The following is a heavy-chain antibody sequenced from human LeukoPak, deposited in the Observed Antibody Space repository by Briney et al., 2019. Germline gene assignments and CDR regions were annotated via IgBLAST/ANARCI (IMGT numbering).Heavy chain of an antibody. J-gene: IGHJ4*02. Sequence: GGSLRLSCAASGSTFSSYAMSWVRQAPGKGLEWVSAISSSSGATTKYADSVKGRFTISRDNSKNTLYLQMNSLRVEDTAVYYCAKEENRDGYNLDYFDYWGQGTLVTVYS. D-gene: IGHD5-24*01. CDR2: ISSSSGATT. CDR3: AKEENRDGYNLDYFDY. CDR1: GSTFSSYA. V-gene: IGHV3-23*01.